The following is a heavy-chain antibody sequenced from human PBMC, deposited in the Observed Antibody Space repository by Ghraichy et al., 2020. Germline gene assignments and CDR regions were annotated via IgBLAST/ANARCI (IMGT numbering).Heavy chain of an antibody. CDR1: GVSISSFDYY. CDR3: ARHHFTVTQSPNWFAP. J-gene: IGHJ5*02. Sequence: SETLSLMCTVSGVSISSFDYYWGWIRQSPGKGLEWIGSIRDNGGTYFDPSLKSRATLSIDTSKNQFALKLNSVTAADTAVYYCARHHFTVTQSPNWFAPWGQGTLVTVSS. V-gene: IGHV4-39*01. CDR2: IRDNGGT. D-gene: IGHD4-17*01.